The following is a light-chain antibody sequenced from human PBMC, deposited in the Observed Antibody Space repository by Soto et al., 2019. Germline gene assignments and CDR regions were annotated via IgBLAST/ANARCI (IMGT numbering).Light chain of an antibody. CDR3: QQYNNYPRK. CDR2: DAS. J-gene: IGKJ1*01. CDR1: GRIRTW. Sequence: DIQKTQSPSTLSASIGDRVTITCRASGRIRTWLAWYQHKPGKAPKFLIYDASSLESGVPSRFSGSGSGTEFTLTISNLQPDDFATYYCQQYNNYPRKLGQGTKVDIK. V-gene: IGKV1-5*01.